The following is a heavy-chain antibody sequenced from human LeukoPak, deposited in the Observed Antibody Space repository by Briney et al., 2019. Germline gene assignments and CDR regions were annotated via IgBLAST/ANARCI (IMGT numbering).Heavy chain of an antibody. J-gene: IGHJ3*02. V-gene: IGHV3-23*01. Sequence: GGSLRLSCAASGFTFSSYAMRWVRQAPGKGLEWVSAISGSGGSTYYADSVKGRFTISRDNSKNTLYLQMNSLRAEDTAVYYCAKLLRYFDWFDAFDIWGQGTMVTVSS. CDR2: ISGSGGST. CDR3: AKLLRYFDWFDAFDI. CDR1: GFTFSSYA. D-gene: IGHD3-9*01.